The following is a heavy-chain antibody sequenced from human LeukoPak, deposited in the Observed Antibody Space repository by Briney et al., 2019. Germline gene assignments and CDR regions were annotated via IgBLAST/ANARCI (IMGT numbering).Heavy chain of an antibody. CDR2: INPSGGST. J-gene: IGHJ3*02. CDR3: ARGGYSDGLDLVAGGFDI. D-gene: IGHD5-18*01. V-gene: IGHV1-46*01. Sequence: GGSLRLSCAVSGFTFTSYYMHWVRQAPGQGLEWMGIINPSGGSTSYAQKFQGRVTMTRDISTSTGQMELSSLISEDTAVYYCARGGYSDGLDLVAGGFDIWGQGTMVTVSS. CDR1: GFTFTSYY.